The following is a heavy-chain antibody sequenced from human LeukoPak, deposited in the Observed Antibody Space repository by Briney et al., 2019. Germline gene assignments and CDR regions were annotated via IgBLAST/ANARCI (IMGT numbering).Heavy chain of an antibody. CDR1: GYSISGGFY. Sequence: PSETLSLTCTVSGYSISGGFYWGWIRQPPGKGLEWIGSIYHSGSTHYNSSLKSRVTISVDTSKNQLSLKLSSVTAADTAVYYCARGVGLTQGGTFDYWGQGTLVTVSS. J-gene: IGHJ4*02. D-gene: IGHD1-1*01. CDR3: ARGVGLTQGGTFDY. V-gene: IGHV4-38-2*02. CDR2: IYHSGST.